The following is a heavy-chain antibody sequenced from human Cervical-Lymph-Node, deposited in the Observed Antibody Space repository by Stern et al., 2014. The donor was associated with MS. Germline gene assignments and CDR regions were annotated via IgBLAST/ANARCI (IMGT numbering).Heavy chain of an antibody. Sequence: VQLVQSGPEVKRPGESLKISCQASGYTFTSYWIGWGRQMPGKGLEWIAIIFPGGSDIRYSPSFQGQVTISADKSSSTAYLQWNTLKASDTAIYYCARQRYFDYWGQGTLVTVSS. J-gene: IGHJ4*02. V-gene: IGHV5-51*01. CDR2: IFPGGSDI. CDR1: GYTFTSYW. CDR3: ARQRYFDY.